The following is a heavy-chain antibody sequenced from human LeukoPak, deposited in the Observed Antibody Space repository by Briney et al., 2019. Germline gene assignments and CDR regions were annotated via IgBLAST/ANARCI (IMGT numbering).Heavy chain of an antibody. J-gene: IGHJ4*02. Sequence: PGGSLRLSCAASGFTFSDYYMSWIRQAPGKGLEWVSYISSSGSTIYYADSVKGRFTISRDNSKNTLYLQMNSLRAEDTAVYYCAKDRRVITFGGVIVIPNLFDYWGQGTLVTVSS. CDR2: ISSSGSTI. CDR1: GFTFSDYY. D-gene: IGHD3-16*02. CDR3: AKDRRVITFGGVIVIPNLFDY. V-gene: IGHV3-11*01.